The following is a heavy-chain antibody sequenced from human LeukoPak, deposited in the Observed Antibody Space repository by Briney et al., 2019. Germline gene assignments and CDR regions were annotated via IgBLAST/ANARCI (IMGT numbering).Heavy chain of an antibody. CDR2: IYYSGST. J-gene: IGHJ5*02. D-gene: IGHD6-25*01. V-gene: IGHV4-59*01. Sequence: SETLSLTCTVSGGSISSYYWSWIWQPPGKGLEWIGYIYYSGSTNYNPSLKSRVTISVDTSKNQFSLKLSSVTAADTAVYYCARAAEAMFPFDPWGQGTLVTVSS. CDR3: ARAAEAMFPFDP. CDR1: GGSISSYY.